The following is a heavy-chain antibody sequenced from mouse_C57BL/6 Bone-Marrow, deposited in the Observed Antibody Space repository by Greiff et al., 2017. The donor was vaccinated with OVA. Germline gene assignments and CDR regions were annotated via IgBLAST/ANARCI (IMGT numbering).Heavy chain of an antibody. J-gene: IGHJ4*01. V-gene: IGHV1-80*01. Sequence: VKLVESGAELVKPGASVKISCKASGYAFSSYWMNWVKQRPGKGLEWIGQIYPGDGDTNYNGKFKGKATLTADKSSSTAYMQLSSLTSEDSAVYFCAREDYDYDPYYYAMDYWGQGTSVTVSS. D-gene: IGHD2-4*01. CDR3: AREDYDYDPYYYAMDY. CDR2: IYPGDGDT. CDR1: GYAFSSYW.